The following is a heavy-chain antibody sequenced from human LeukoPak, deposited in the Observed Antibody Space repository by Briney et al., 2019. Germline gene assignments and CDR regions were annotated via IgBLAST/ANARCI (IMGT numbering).Heavy chain of an antibody. CDR3: ARWGGTREYYFDY. J-gene: IGHJ4*02. CDR2: TRFGGSIK. V-gene: IGHV3-33*01. D-gene: IGHD1-1*01. CDR1: GFIFSVYG. Sequence: GGSLRLSRAVSGFIFSVYGFLWVRPAPGNGREWVAVTRFGGSIKQYADSVKGRFTISRDVPKNTLYLQMNFRKSEDRAVYYCARWGGTREYYFDYWGQGTLVTVSS.